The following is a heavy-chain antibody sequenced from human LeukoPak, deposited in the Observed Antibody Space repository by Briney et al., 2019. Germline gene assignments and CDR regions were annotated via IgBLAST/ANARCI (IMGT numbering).Heavy chain of an antibody. V-gene: IGHV3-30*18. J-gene: IGHJ4*02. Sequence: GRSLILSCAVSGFNFRHYGMRRVRQAPGKGLEWEAVISYDESDKYYGDSVKGRFTISRDNSTNTLFLQMNSLRAEDTAVYFCAKDFRRADYYDSSGYYRMIDYWGQGTLVTVSS. CDR1: GFNFRHYG. CDR2: ISYDESDK. D-gene: IGHD3-22*01. CDR3: AKDFRRADYYDSSGYYRMIDY.